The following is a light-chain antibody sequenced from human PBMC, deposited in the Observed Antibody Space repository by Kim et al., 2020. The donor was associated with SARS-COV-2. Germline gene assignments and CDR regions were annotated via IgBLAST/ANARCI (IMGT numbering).Light chain of an antibody. J-gene: IGKJ2*01. CDR3: QQYNSYPYT. Sequence: DIQMTQSPSTLSASVGDRVTIICRASQSITSWLAWYQQKPGKAPKLLIYKASTLESEVPSRFSGTGSGTEFTLTISSLQPDDFATYYCQQYNSYPYTFGQGTKLEIK. V-gene: IGKV1-5*03. CDR2: KAS. CDR1: QSITSW.